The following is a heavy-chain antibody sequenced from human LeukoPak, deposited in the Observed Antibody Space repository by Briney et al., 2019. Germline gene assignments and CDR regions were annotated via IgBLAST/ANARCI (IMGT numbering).Heavy chain of an antibody. J-gene: IGHJ4*02. V-gene: IGHV1-46*01. D-gene: IGHD3-16*01. CDR2: INPSGGST. CDR3: ARVGERALAY. CDR1: GYTFASYY. Sequence: ASVKVSCKASGYTFASYYMHWVRQAPGQGLEWMGIINPSGGSTSYAQKFQGRVTMTRDTSTSIVYMELSSLRSEDTAVYYCARVGERALAYWGQGTLVTVSS.